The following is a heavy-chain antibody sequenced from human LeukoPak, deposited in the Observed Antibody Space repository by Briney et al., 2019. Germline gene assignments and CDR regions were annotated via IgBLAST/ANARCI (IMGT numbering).Heavy chain of an antibody. V-gene: IGHV4-34*01. CDR1: GGSFSGYY. CDR2: INHSGST. Sequence: SETLSLTCAVYGGSFSGYYWSWIRQPPGKGLEWIGEINHSGSTYYNPSLKSRVTISVDTSKDQFSLKLSSVTAADTAVYYCARGNYNWFDPWGQGTLVTVSS. J-gene: IGHJ5*02. D-gene: IGHD1-7*01. CDR3: ARGNYNWFDP.